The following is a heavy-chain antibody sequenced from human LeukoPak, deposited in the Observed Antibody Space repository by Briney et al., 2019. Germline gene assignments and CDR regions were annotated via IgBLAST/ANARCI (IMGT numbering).Heavy chain of an antibody. CDR3: ARDSSGYFVS. J-gene: IGHJ4*02. Sequence: SETLSLTCTVSGGSMSSSSYYWGWIRQPPGKGLEWIGSIYYSGSTYYNPSLKSRVTISVDTSKNQFSLKLNSVTAADTAVYYCARDSSGYFVSWGQGTLVTVSS. D-gene: IGHD3-22*01. CDR1: GGSMSSSSYY. CDR2: IYYSGST. V-gene: IGHV4-39*01.